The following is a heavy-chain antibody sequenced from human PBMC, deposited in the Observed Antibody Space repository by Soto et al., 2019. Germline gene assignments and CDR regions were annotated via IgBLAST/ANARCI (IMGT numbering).Heavy chain of an antibody. V-gene: IGHV4-34*01. Sequence: QVQLQQWGAGLLKPSETLSLTCVVYGGSLSGYYWSWIRQPPGKGLEWIGEIKDGGLTNYSPSLKSRAIISVDRPKNQFSLKLHSVTAADTAVYYCARGQGGVVATHWDQGSLVTVSS. J-gene: IGHJ4*02. CDR3: ARGQGGVVATH. CDR2: IKDGGLT. D-gene: IGHD5-12*01. CDR1: GGSLSGYY.